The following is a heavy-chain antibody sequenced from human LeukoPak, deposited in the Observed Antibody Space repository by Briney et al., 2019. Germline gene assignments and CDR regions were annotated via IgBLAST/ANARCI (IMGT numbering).Heavy chain of an antibody. CDR2: ISGSGGST. D-gene: IGHD6-19*01. CDR3: AKMVHTEQWLVPFDY. J-gene: IGHJ4*02. Sequence: GGSLRLSCAASGFTFSNFAMNWVRQAPGKGPEWVSTISGSGGSTYYADSVKGRFTISRDNSKNTLYLQMNSLRAEDTAVYYCAKMVHTEQWLVPFDYWGQGTLVTVSS. CDR1: GFTFSNFA. V-gene: IGHV3-23*01.